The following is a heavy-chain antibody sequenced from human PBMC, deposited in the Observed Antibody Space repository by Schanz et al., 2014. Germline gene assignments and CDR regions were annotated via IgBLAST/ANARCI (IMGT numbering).Heavy chain of an antibody. Sequence: EVQLLESGGGLVQPGGSLRLSCAASGFTFSAYAMTWVRQIPGKGLEWVSGITGASDHIDYAESVKGRFTISRDNSKNTLYLQMDSLRAEDTAVYFCAKKVPAYNPFDSWGQGTLVTVSS. CDR3: AKKVPAYNPFDS. CDR2: ITGASDHI. CDR1: GFTFSAYA. D-gene: IGHD1-1*01. V-gene: IGHV3-23*01. J-gene: IGHJ4*02.